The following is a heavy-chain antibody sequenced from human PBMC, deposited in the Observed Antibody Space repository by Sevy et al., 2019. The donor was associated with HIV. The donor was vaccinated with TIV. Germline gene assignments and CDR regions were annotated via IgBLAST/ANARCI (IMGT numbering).Heavy chain of an antibody. V-gene: IGHV3-13*01. CDR1: GFTFSIYD. J-gene: IGHJ4*02. D-gene: IGHD1-26*01. CDR3: ARGALSGSYGGPLDY. CDR2: INTVGDT. Sequence: GGSLRLSCAASGFTFSIYDMHWVRQATGKGLEWVSAINTVGDTYYPGSVKGRFTISSENAKNSLDLQMNSLRAGDTAVYYCARGALSGSYGGPLDYWGQGTVVTVST.